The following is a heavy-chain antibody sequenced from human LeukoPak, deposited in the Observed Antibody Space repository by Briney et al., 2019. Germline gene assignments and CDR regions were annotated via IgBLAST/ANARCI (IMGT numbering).Heavy chain of an antibody. CDR2: ISSSGSTI. Sequence: GGSLRLSCAASGFTFSSYEMNWVRQAPGKGLEWVSYISSSGSTIYYADSVKGRFTISRDNSKNTLYLQMNSLRAEDTAVYYCAKPPGGSSSWTGSIGYYYYMDVWGKGTTVTVSS. CDR1: GFTFSSYE. CDR3: AKPPGGSSSWTGSIGYYYYMDV. D-gene: IGHD6-13*01. V-gene: IGHV3-48*03. J-gene: IGHJ6*03.